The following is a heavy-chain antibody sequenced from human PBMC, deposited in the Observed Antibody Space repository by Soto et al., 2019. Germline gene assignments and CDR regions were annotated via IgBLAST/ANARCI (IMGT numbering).Heavy chain of an antibody. V-gene: IGHV3-21*01. CDR1: GFTFSSYS. CDR2: ISSSRSYI. Sequence: GGSLRLSCAASGFTFSSYSMNWVRQAPGKGLEWVSSISSSRSYIYYADSVKGRFTISRDNAKNSLYLQMNSLRAEDTAVYYCARLGYSSSWQPTQIYYYYYMDVWGKGTTVTVSS. CDR3: ARLGYSSSWQPTQIYYYYYMDV. J-gene: IGHJ6*03. D-gene: IGHD6-13*01.